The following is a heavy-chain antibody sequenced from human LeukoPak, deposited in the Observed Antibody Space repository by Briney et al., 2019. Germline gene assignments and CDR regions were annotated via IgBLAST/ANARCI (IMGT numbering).Heavy chain of an antibody. CDR1: GDSVSSNGAA. Sequence: SQTLSLTCAIAGDSVSSNGAAWIWIRQSPSRGLEWLGRTYYRSRWYDDYADSVKSRITIIPDTSKNQFSLQLNSVTPEDTAVYYCARDLRIAAAGIYYFDSWGQATLVTVSS. D-gene: IGHD6-13*01. J-gene: IGHJ4*02. CDR3: ARDLRIAAAGIYYFDS. CDR2: TYYRSRWYD. V-gene: IGHV6-1*01.